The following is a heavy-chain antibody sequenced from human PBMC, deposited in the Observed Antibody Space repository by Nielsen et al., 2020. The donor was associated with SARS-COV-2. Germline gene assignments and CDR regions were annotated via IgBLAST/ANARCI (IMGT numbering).Heavy chain of an antibody. Sequence: GGSLRLSCAASGFTFDDYAMHWVRQAPGKGLEWVSGISWNSGSIGYADSVKGRFTISRDNAKNSLYLQMNSLRAEDTALYYCAKDIGPKPRAFDYWGQGTLVTVSS. CDR2: ISWNSGSI. CDR3: AKDIGPKPRAFDY. J-gene: IGHJ4*02. V-gene: IGHV3-9*01. CDR1: GFTFDDYA.